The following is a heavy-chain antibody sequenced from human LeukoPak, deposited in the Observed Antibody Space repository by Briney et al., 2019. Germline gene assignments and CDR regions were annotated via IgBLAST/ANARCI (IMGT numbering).Heavy chain of an antibody. CDR2: IYYSGST. V-gene: IGHV4-59*08. D-gene: IGHD3-9*01. CDR1: GGSISSYY. J-gene: IGHJ4*02. CDR3: TRSYDILTRPYYFDY. Sequence: SETLSLTCTVSGGSISSYYWSWIRQPPGKGLEWIGYIYYSGSTNYNPSLKSRVTISVDTFKNQFSLKLSSVTAADTAVYYCTRSYDILTRPYYFDYWGQGTLVTVSS.